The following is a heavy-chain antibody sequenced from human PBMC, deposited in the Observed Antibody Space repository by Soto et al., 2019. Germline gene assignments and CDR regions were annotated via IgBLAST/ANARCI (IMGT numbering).Heavy chain of an antibody. CDR3: AREGYLPGPDFDS. V-gene: IGHV3-72*01. CDR2: TRDKSNGYTT. CDR1: GFTFGDYY. Sequence: EVLLVESGGGLVQPGGSLRLSCEASGFTFGDYYIDWVRKAPGKGLELVGRTRDKSNGYTTDYAASVKGRFTISRDDSENSLFLQINSLKTEDTAVYYGAREGYLPGPDFDSWGKGTLVTVSS. D-gene: IGHD1-1*01. J-gene: IGHJ4*02.